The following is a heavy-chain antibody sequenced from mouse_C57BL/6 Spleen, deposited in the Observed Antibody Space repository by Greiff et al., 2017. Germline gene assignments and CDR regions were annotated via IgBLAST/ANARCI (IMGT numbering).Heavy chain of an antibody. V-gene: IGHV1-74*01. D-gene: IGHD1-1*01. Sequence: QVQLQQPGAELVKPGASVKVSCKASGYTFTSYWMHWVKQRPGQGLEWIGRIHPSDSDTNYNQKFKGKATLTVDKSSSTAYMQLSGLTSEDSAVYYCAIAVITTVVADVWGTGTTVTVSS. CDR2: IHPSDSDT. J-gene: IGHJ1*03. CDR3: AIAVITTVVADV. CDR1: GYTFTSYW.